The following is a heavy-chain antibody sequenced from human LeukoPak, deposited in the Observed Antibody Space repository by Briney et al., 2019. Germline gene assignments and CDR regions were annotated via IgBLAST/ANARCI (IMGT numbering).Heavy chain of an antibody. V-gene: IGHV4-34*01. CDR2: INHSGST. D-gene: IGHD5-24*01. Sequence: SETLSLTCAVYGGSFSGYYWSWIRQPPGKGLEWIGEINHSGSTNYNPSLKSRVTISVDTSKNQFSLKLSSVTAADTVVYYCARGRDGYNPYYFDYWGQGTLVTVSS. CDR1: GGSFSGYY. J-gene: IGHJ4*02. CDR3: ARGRDGYNPYYFDY.